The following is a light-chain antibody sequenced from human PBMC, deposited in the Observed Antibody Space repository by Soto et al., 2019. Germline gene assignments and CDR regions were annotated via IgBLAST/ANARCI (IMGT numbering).Light chain of an antibody. V-gene: IGKV3-15*01. Sequence: EIVMTQAPATRSVSPVGRATVSFRASQVVRSHLAWYQQKPGQAPRLLIYGASKRATGIPASFSGSGSGTEFTLTISSLQSEDLALYYCQQYNNWPPITFGQGTRLEMK. CDR3: QQYNNWPPIT. J-gene: IGKJ5*01. CDR1: QVVRSH. CDR2: GAS.